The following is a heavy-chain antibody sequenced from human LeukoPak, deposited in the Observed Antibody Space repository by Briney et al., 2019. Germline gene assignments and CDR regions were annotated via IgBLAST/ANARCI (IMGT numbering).Heavy chain of an antibody. D-gene: IGHD6-13*01. CDR3: ATAAAGNFDY. V-gene: IGHV3-23*01. Sequence: PGGSLRLSCAASGFTFSSYAMSWVRQAPGKGLEWASAISGSGGSTYYADPVKGRFTISRGNSKNTLYLQMNSLRAEDTAVYYCATAAAGNFDYWGQGTLVTVSS. J-gene: IGHJ4*02. CDR1: GFTFSSYA. CDR2: ISGSGGST.